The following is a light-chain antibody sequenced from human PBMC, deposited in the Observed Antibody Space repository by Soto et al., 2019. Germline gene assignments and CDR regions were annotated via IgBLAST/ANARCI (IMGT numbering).Light chain of an antibody. V-gene: IGKV3-20*01. CDR3: QQQET. CDR1: QVVRSSY. Sequence: EIVLTQSPGTLSLSPGERATLSCRASQVVRSSYLAGYQQKPGQAPRLLIYGASSRATGIPDRFSGSGSGTDFTLTISRLEPEDFAVYYCQQQETFGQGTKVEIK. J-gene: IGKJ1*01. CDR2: GAS.